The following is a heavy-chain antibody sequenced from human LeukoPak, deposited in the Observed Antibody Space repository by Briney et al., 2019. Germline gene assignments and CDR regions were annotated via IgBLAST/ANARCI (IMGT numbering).Heavy chain of an antibody. D-gene: IGHD5-18*01. CDR3: AKDRAWIQLWSD. J-gene: IGHJ4*02. V-gene: IGHV3-30*18. CDR2: ISYDGSKK. Sequence: PGRSLRLSCAASGFTFSSYGMHWVRQAPGKGLEWVAVISYDGSKKYYADSVKGRFTISRDNSKSTLYLQINSLRVEDTAVYFCAKDRAWIQLWSDWGQGTLVTVSS. CDR1: GFTFSSYG.